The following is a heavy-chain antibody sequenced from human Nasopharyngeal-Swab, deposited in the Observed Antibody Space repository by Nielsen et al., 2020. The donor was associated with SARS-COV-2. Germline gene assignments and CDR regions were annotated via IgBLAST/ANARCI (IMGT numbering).Heavy chain of an antibody. Sequence: ASVKVSCKVSGYTLTELSMHWVRQAPGKGLEWMGGFDPEDGETIYAQKFQGRVTMTEDTSTDTAYMELSSLRSEDTAAYYCATTSPFSGSYHLCTFDIWGQGTLVTVSS. CDR1: GYTLTELS. CDR2: FDPEDGET. CDR3: ATTSPFSGSYHLCTFDI. V-gene: IGHV1-24*01. J-gene: IGHJ4*02. D-gene: IGHD1-26*01.